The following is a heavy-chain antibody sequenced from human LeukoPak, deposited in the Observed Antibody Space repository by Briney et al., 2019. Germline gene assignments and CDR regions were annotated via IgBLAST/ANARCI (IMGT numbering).Heavy chain of an antibody. CDR3: ASGFYYDSSGLPDY. J-gene: IGHJ4*02. CDR2: IWSDGNNK. Sequence: PGGSLRLSCAASGFTLSRYGMHWVRQAPGKGLEWVAVIWSDGNNKEHGDSVKGRFTISRDNSKNTLYLQMNSLRAEDTAVYYCASGFYYDSSGLPDYWGQGTLVTVSS. V-gene: IGHV3-33*01. CDR1: GFTLSRYG. D-gene: IGHD3-22*01.